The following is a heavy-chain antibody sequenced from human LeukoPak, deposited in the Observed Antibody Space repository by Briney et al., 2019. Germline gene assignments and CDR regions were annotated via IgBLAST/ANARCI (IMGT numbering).Heavy chain of an antibody. CDR2: IYPGDSDT. Sequence: GESLKVSCKGSGYSFTNYWIGWVRQMPGKGLEWMGVIYPGDSDTRYSPSFQGQVTISPDKSISTAYLQWSSLKASDTAMYYCARQYSGTYYRSFDYWGQGTLVTVSS. V-gene: IGHV5-51*01. D-gene: IGHD3-10*01. CDR3: ARQYSGTYYRSFDY. CDR1: GYSFTNYW. J-gene: IGHJ4*02.